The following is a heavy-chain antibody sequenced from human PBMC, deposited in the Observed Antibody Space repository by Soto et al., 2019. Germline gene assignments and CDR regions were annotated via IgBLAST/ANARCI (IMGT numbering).Heavy chain of an antibody. V-gene: IGHV2-5*02. D-gene: IGHD1-26*01. Sequence: QITLKESGPTLVKPTQTLTLTCTFSGFSLTTTGVGVGWIRQPPGGALERLALIYWDDDKRYSPSLQSRLTIRRDNSKNQVVLTMINMDPVDTATYYCPYRMREEWFDSWGQGTLFTVSS. CDR1: GFSLTTTGVG. J-gene: IGHJ5*01. CDR2: IYWDDDK. CDR3: PYRMREEWFDS.